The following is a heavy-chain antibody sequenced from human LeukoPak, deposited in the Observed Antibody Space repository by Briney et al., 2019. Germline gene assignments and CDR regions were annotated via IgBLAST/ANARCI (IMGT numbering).Heavy chain of an antibody. J-gene: IGHJ4*02. CDR2: ISGTGGST. D-gene: IGHD2/OR15-2a*01. CDR3: ARDLGTLNSPDY. Sequence: QSGGSLRLSCAASGFTFSNYAMSWVRQAPGKGLEWVSAISGTGGSTYYADSVKGRFTISRDNSKNTLYLQMNNLRAEDTAVYYCARDLGTLNSPDYWGQGTLVTVSP. V-gene: IGHV3-23*01. CDR1: GFTFSNYA.